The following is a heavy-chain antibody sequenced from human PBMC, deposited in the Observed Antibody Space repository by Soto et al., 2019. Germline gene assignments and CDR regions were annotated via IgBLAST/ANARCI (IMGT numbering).Heavy chain of an antibody. CDR2: ISDGDGAT. Sequence: EVHLLESGGGLVQPGGSLRLSCAASGFAFSDYAMTWVRKAPGKGLEWVSDISDGDGATHYADSVNGLFTISRDDSKNTLYLQMDSLRAEDAAVYYCAKGRTFFDFWGQGTLVTVSS. CDR3: AKGRTFFDF. V-gene: IGHV3-23*01. CDR1: GFAFSDYA. J-gene: IGHJ4*02. D-gene: IGHD3-16*01.